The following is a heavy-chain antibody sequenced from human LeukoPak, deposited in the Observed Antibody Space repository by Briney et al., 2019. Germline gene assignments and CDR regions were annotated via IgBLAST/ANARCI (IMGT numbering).Heavy chain of an antibody. J-gene: IGHJ4*02. D-gene: IGHD2-2*01. CDR2: ISVSDGST. V-gene: IGHV3-23*01. CDR1: GFTFSSYA. Sequence: GGSLRLSCAASGFTFSSYAMSWVRQAPGKGLEWVSAISVSDGSTYYADSVKGRFTISRDNSKNTLYLQMNSLRAEDTAVYYCAKDEYCSSTSCYHRYFDYWGQGTLVTVSS. CDR3: AKDEYCSSTSCYHRYFDY.